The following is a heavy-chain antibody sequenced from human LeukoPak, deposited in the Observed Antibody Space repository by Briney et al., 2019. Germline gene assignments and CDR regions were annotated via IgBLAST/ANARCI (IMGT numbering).Heavy chain of an antibody. J-gene: IGHJ4*02. CDR1: GYTFTNYG. CDR3: ARRFIAASGTPFDY. CDR2: ISGYNGNT. Sequence: ASVRVSCKTSGYTFTNYGISWVRQAPGQGLEWMGWISGYNGNTNYAQNLQGRVTMTTDTSTSTAYMELRSLTSDDTAVYYCARRFIAASGTPFDYWGQGTLGTVSS. D-gene: IGHD6-13*01. V-gene: IGHV1-18*01.